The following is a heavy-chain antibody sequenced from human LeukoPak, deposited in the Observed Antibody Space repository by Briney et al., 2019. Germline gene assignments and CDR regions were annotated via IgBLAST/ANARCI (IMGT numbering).Heavy chain of an antibody. J-gene: IGHJ6*03. CDR2: IYYSGST. Sequence: RSETLSLPCTVSGGPISSYYWRWIRQPPGKGLEWIGYIYYSGSTNHNPSLKSRVNISVDTSKNQFSLKLSSVTAADTAVYYCARARDYDPPAFYYYYMDVWGKGTTVTVSS. D-gene: IGHD4-17*01. V-gene: IGHV4-59*01. CDR1: GGPISSYY. CDR3: ARARDYDPPAFYYYYMDV.